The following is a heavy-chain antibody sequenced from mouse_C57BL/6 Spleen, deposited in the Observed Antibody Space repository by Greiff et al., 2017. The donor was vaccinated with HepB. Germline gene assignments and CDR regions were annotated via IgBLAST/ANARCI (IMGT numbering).Heavy chain of an antibody. CDR1: GFTFSSYA. V-gene: IGHV5-4*01. Sequence: EVQLVESGGGLVKPGGSLKLSCAASGFTFSSYAMSWVRQTPEKRLEWVATISDGGSYTYYPDNVKGRFTIARDNAKNNLYLQMSHLKSEDTAMYYCARDPNDGYYTWFAYWGQGTLVTGSA. CDR2: ISDGGSYT. J-gene: IGHJ3*01. D-gene: IGHD2-3*01. CDR3: ARDPNDGYYTWFAY.